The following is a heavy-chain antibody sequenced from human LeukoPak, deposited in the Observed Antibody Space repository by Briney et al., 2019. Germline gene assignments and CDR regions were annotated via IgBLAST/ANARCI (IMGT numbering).Heavy chain of an antibody. CDR3: ARVDSSLTDAFDI. Sequence: SVKVSCKASGGTFSSYAIIWVRQAPGQGLEWMGGIIPLFGTATYVQKFQGRVTITTAESTSTAYMELSSLRSEDTAVYYCARVDSSLTDAFDIWGQGTMVTVSS. J-gene: IGHJ3*02. CDR2: IIPLFGTA. V-gene: IGHV1-69*05. CDR1: GGTFSSYA. D-gene: IGHD2-15*01.